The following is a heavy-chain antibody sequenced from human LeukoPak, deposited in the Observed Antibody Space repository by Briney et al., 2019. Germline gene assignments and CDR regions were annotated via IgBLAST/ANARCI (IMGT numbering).Heavy chain of an antibody. CDR1: GYTFTSYG. Sequence: ASVKVSCKASGYTFTSYGISWVRQAPGQGLEWMGWISAYNGNTNYAQKLQGRVTMTTDTSTGTAYMELRSLRSDDTAVYYCARDLLPIVVVPAAIGYWGQGTLVTVSS. CDR2: ISAYNGNT. V-gene: IGHV1-18*01. CDR3: ARDLLPIVVVPAAIGY. J-gene: IGHJ4*02. D-gene: IGHD2-2*02.